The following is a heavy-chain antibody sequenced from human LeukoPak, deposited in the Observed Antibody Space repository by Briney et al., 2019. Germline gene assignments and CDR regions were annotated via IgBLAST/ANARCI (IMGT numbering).Heavy chain of an antibody. CDR2: INHSGST. V-gene: IGHV4-39*01. CDR1: GDSVSSTGYY. J-gene: IGHJ4*02. CDR3: ARRGGSGRAFDY. D-gene: IGHD1-26*01. Sequence: SEILSLTCTVSGDSVSSTGYYWGWIRQPPGKGLEWIGEINHSGSTNYNPSLKSRVTISVDTSKNQFSLKLSSVTAADTAVYYCARRGGSGRAFDYWGQGTLVTVSS.